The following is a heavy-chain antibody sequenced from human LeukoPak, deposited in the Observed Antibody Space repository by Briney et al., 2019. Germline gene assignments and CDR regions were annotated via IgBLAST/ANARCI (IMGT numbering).Heavy chain of an antibody. Sequence: PGGSLRLSCAASGFTFSSYWMSWVRQAPGKGLEWVANIKQDGSEKYYVDSVKGRFTISRDNAKNSLHLQMNSLRAEDTAVYYCARRNYDILTGSYYFDYWGQGTLVTVSS. D-gene: IGHD3-9*01. J-gene: IGHJ4*02. CDR3: ARRNYDILTGSYYFDY. CDR2: IKQDGSEK. V-gene: IGHV3-7*01. CDR1: GFTFSSYW.